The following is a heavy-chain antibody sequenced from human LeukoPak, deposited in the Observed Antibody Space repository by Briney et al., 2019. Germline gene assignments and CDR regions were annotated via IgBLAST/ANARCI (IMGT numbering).Heavy chain of an antibody. D-gene: IGHD3-16*01. CDR3: ARPLWGIWSTFDS. Sequence: GGSLRLSCAASGFTFSSYEMNWVRQAPGKGLEWVSYISSSGSTIYYADSVKGRFTISRDNAKNSLYLQMNSLRAEDTAVYYCARPLWGIWSTFDSWAQGPLVTVSS. J-gene: IGHJ4*02. CDR2: ISSSGSTI. V-gene: IGHV3-48*03. CDR1: GFTFSSYE.